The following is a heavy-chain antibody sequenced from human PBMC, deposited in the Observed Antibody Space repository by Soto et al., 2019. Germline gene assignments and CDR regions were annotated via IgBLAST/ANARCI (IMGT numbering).Heavy chain of an antibody. CDR1: GFTFNNAW. Sequence: EVQLVESGGGLVKPGGSLGLSCAVSGFTFNNAWMSWVRQAPGKGLEWVGRIKSKTDGGTTDHAASVTGSCTISRDDSHKTLYLPMYILRSEDTAMYYCTTSPRAQYRGQGTLVSVSS. CDR3: TTSPRAQY. CDR2: IKSKTDGGTT. J-gene: IGHJ4*02. V-gene: IGHV3-15*01.